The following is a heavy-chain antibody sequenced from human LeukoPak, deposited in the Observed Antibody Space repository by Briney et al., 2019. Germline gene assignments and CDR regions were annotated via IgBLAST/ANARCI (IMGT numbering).Heavy chain of an antibody. Sequence: SETLSLTCAVYGGSFSGYYWSWIRQPPGKGLEWIGEINHSGSTNYNPSLKSRVTISVETSQNQFSLKLSSVTAADTAVYYCATWAVLRYFDWSPKPRPSYYYYGMDVWGQGTTVTVSS. CDR3: ATWAVLRYFDWSPKPRPSYYYYGMDV. D-gene: IGHD3-9*01. CDR1: GGSFSGYY. V-gene: IGHV4-34*01. J-gene: IGHJ6*02. CDR2: INHSGST.